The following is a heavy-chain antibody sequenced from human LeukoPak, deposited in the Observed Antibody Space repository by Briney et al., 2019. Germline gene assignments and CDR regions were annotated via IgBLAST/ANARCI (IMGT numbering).Heavy chain of an antibody. J-gene: IGHJ4*02. CDR1: GFTFSSYG. CDR3: ARVRVDRGYAYFDY. Sequence: GGSLRLSCAASGFTFSSYGMHWVRQAPGKGLEWVAVISYDGSNKYYADSVKGRFTISRDNSKNTLYLQMNSLRAEDTAVYYCARVRVDRGYAYFDYWGQGTLVTVSS. CDR2: ISYDGSNK. V-gene: IGHV3-30*03. D-gene: IGHD5-18*01.